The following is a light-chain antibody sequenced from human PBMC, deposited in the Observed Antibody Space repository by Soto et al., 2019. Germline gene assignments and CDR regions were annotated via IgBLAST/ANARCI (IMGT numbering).Light chain of an antibody. Sequence: EIVLTQSPATLSLSPGERATLSCRASQSVSSYLAWYQQKPGQAPRLLIYEASNRATGIPARFSGSGSGTDFALTISSLETEDFVVYYCQQRSNWPLTFGGGTKVEIK. J-gene: IGKJ4*01. CDR1: QSVSSY. CDR2: EAS. CDR3: QQRSNWPLT. V-gene: IGKV3-11*01.